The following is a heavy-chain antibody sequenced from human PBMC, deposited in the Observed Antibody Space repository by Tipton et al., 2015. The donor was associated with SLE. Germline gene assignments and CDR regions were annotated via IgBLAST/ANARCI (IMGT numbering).Heavy chain of an antibody. CDR2: IYYSGST. CDR1: GGSVSSGSYY. CDR3: VRLRSKVLIDY. J-gene: IGHJ4*02. V-gene: IGHV4-39*07. D-gene: IGHD2-8*01. Sequence: TLSLTCTVYGGSVSSGSYYWAWIRQPPGKGPEWIGTIYYSGSTYYYPSLKSRITISVDTSKNKFSLEVRSVTAADTAVYYCVRLRSKVLIDYWGQGTLVTVSS.